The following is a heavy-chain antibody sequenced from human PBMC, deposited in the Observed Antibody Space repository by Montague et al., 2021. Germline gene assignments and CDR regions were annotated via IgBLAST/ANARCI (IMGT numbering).Heavy chain of an antibody. V-gene: IGHV4-34*01. CDR3: VVTPSLYYHGMDV. J-gene: IGHJ6*02. CDR1: GGSLSGYI. CDR2: ISHTGST. D-gene: IGHD4-23*01. Sequence: SETLSLTCAVYGGSLSGYIWNWIRQPPGRDLEWIGQISHTGSTSXNPSLKSRVTMSVDTSKNQFSLKLSSVTAADTAVYYGVVTPSLYYHGMDVWGQGTTVTVSS.